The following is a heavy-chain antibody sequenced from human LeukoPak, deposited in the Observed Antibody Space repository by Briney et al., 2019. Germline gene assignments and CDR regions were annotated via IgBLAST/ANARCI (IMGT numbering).Heavy chain of an antibody. V-gene: IGHV3-23*01. CDR2: ISGSGGGT. CDR3: AKDSGSSWPYYYYGMDV. CDR1: GFTFSSYA. Sequence: GGSLRLSCAASGFTFSSYAMSWVRQAPGKGLGWVSAISGSGGGTYYADSVKGRFTISRDNSKNTLYLQMNSLRAEDTAVYYCAKDSGSSWPYYYYGMDVWGQGTTVTVSS. D-gene: IGHD6-13*01. J-gene: IGHJ6*02.